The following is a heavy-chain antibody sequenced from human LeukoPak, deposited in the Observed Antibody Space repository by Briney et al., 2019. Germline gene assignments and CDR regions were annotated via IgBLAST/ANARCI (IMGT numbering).Heavy chain of an antibody. V-gene: IGHV3-23*01. CDR1: GFNFSGYA. J-gene: IGHJ3*02. CDR3: AKGQTTVMAFDI. CDR2: ISGSGGST. D-gene: IGHD4-17*01. Sequence: GGSLRLSCAASGFNFSGYAMSWVRQAPGKGLEWVSAISGSGGSTYYADSVKGRFAISRDNSKNTLYLQVNSLRAEDTAVYYCAKGQTTVMAFDIWGQGTMVTVSS.